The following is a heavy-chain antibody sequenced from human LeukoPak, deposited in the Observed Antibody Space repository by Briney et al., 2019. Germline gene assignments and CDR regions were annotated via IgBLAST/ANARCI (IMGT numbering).Heavy chain of an antibody. J-gene: IGHJ5*02. CDR3: ARDRSVLWFDP. Sequence: GGSLRLSCVASGFTFSNFGMHWVRQAPGKGLEWVAVIWYDGSNKYYADSVKGRFAISRDDSKNTLYLQMNSLGVEDTAVYYCARDRSVLWFDPWGQGTLVTVS. V-gene: IGHV3-33*01. D-gene: IGHD3-10*02. CDR2: IWYDGSNK. CDR1: GFTFSNFG.